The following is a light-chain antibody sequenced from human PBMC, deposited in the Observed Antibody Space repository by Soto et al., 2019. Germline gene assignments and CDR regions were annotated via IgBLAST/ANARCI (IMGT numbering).Light chain of an antibody. J-gene: IGLJ6*01. Sequence: QSALTQPPSASGSPGQSVTISCTGTSSDVGGYDYVSWYQQHPGKAPKLMIYEVNKRPSGVPDSFSGSKSGNTASLTVSGLQAEDEADYYCNSYAGGTNVFGSGTKVTVL. CDR1: SSDVGGYDY. CDR3: NSYAGGTNV. CDR2: EVN. V-gene: IGLV2-8*01.